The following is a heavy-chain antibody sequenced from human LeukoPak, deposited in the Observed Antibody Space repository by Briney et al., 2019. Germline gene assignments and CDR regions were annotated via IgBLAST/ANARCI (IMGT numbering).Heavy chain of an antibody. CDR2: VDHSGSA. Sequence: SETLSLTCNVYGGSFTGYFWTWIRQPPGKGLEWIGEVDHSGSANNNPSLKSRVTISVDTSKRQFSLKLTSVTAADTAVYHCASINNRFDPWGQGTLVTVSS. CDR1: GGSFTGYF. D-gene: IGHD2/OR15-2a*01. J-gene: IGHJ5*02. CDR3: ASINNRFDP. V-gene: IGHV4-34*01.